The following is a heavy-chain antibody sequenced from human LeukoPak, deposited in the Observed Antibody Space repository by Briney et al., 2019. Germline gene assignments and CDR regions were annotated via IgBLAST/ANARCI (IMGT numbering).Heavy chain of an antibody. Sequence: PGGSLRLSCAASGFTFSGYSMNWVCQAPGKGLEWVSYITSSSTTTYYADSVKGRFTISRDNAKNSLYLQMNSLRDEDTALYYCARNRAYAFDYWGQGTLVTVSS. J-gene: IGHJ4*02. V-gene: IGHV3-48*02. CDR1: GFTFSGYS. CDR3: ARNRAYAFDY. CDR2: ITSSSTTT. D-gene: IGHD5-12*01.